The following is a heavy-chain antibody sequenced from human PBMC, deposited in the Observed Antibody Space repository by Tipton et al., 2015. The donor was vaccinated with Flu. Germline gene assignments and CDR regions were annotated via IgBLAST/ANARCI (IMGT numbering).Heavy chain of an antibody. CDR3: ARRDYSNYVSEPKNWFDP. CDR2: VYYSGTT. J-gene: IGHJ5*02. D-gene: IGHD4-11*01. CDR1: GDSLNNYY. Sequence: PGLVKPSETLSLTCSVSGDSLNNYYWSWIRQPPGEGLEWIGQVYYSGTTSYNPSLKSRVTISLDKSKNQFSLQFKPMTTADTAVYYCARRDYSNYVSEPKNWFDPWGQGILVTVSS. V-gene: IGHV4-59*01.